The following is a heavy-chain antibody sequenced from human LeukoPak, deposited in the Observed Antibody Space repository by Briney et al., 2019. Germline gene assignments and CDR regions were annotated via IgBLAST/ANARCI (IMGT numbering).Heavy chain of an antibody. CDR3: AKDNGDFALDY. CDR2: IWYDGSNE. J-gene: IGHJ4*02. Sequence: GGSLRLSCAASGFSFRTYGMHWVRQAPGKGLEWVADIWYDGSNEYYADSVKGRFTISRDNSKNTLSLQMNSLKAEDTAVYYCAKDNGDFALDYWGQGTLVTVSS. CDR1: GFSFRTYG. V-gene: IGHV3-33*06. D-gene: IGHD2-21*02.